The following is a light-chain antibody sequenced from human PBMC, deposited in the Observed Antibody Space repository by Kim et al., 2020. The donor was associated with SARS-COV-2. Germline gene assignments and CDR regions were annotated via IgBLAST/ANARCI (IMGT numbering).Light chain of an antibody. CDR3: SSYTSSTTLV. J-gene: IGLJ1*01. V-gene: IGLV2-14*03. Sequence: QSPLTQPASVSGSPGQSITISCTGTSSDVGGYNYVSWYQQHPGKAPKLMIYDVTNRPSGVSNRFSGSKSANTASLTISGLQAEDEADYYCSSYTSSTTLVFGTWTKVTVL. CDR2: DVT. CDR1: SSDVGGYNY.